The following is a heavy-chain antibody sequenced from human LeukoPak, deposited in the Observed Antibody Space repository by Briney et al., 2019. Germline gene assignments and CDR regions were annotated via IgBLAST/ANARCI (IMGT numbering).Heavy chain of an antibody. CDR2: ICGSSDNT. V-gene: IGHV3-23*01. D-gene: IGHD2-15*01. Sequence: PGGSLRLSCAAYGFTFSRFAMRWVRQAPGKALEWVSTICGSSDNTYNADSVKGRFTISRDNSKNTLYLQMNSLRDEDTAIYYCAKGFRSDGTCYSSADYWGQGTLVTVSS. CDR3: AKGFRSDGTCYSSADY. J-gene: IGHJ4*02. CDR1: GFTFSRFA.